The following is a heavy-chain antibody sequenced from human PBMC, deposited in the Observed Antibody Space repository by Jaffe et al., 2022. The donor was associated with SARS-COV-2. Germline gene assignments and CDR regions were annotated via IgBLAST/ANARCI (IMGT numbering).Heavy chain of an antibody. J-gene: IGHJ5*02. CDR3: ARVPRGSGWYRGPNYFDP. CDR2: IYGGADFSTHSGDDIT. V-gene: IGHV3-66*02. CDR1: GLTVSSNS. D-gene: IGHD6-19*01. Sequence: EVQLVESGGGLVQPGGSLRLSCAASGLTVSSNSMGWVRHAPGKGLEWVSVIYGGADFSTHSGDDITYYADSVKGRFTISRDNSKNTLYLQMNSMSPEDTAMYYCARVPRGSGWYRGPNYFDPWGQGTLVTVSS.